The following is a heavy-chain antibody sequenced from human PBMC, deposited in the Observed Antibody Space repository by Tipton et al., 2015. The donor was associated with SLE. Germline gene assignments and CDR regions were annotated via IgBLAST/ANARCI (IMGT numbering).Heavy chain of an antibody. CDR1: GASFSDYY. J-gene: IGHJ4*02. Sequence: TLSLTCAVDGASFSDYYWMWVRQPPGKGLEWIGEFIHSETTNYNPSLKSRVTISVDTSKNQFSLKLSSVTAADTAVYYCARSVWGSYRYYYFDYWGQGTLVTVSS. V-gene: IGHV4-34*12. CDR2: FIHSETT. D-gene: IGHD3-16*02. CDR3: ARSVWGSYRYYYFDY.